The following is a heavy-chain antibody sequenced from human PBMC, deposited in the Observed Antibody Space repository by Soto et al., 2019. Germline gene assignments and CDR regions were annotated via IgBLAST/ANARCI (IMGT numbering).Heavy chain of an antibody. Sequence: QVQLVESGGGLVKPGGSLRLSCAASGFTFSDYYMTWIRQATGKGMEWVFYMGGRDDFLFYADSAKARFTISRDNAKNLLFMQMNSLRAEETAIYYCARVVVVVGTARYWYFDPWGRGTLVTVSS. V-gene: IGHV3-11*01. CDR3: ARVVVVVGTARYWYFDP. D-gene: IGHD2-15*01. J-gene: IGHJ2*01. CDR1: GFTFSDYY. CDR2: MGGRDDFL.